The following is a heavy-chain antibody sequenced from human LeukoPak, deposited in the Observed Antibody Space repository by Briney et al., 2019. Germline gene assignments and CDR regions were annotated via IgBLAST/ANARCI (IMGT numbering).Heavy chain of an antibody. CDR1: GFTFSSYS. D-gene: IGHD3-10*01. J-gene: IGHJ5*02. V-gene: IGHV3-21*01. CDR3: APPHTVRGVTP. CDR2: ISSSSSYI. Sequence: GGSLRLSCAASGFTFSSYSMNWVRQAPGKGLEWVSSISSSSSYIYYADSVKGRFTISRGNAKNSLYLQMNSLRAEDTAVYYCAPPHTVRGVTPWGQGTLVTVSS.